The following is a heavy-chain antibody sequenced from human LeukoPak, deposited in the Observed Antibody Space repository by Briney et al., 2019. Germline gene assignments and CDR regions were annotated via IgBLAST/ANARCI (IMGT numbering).Heavy chain of an antibody. Sequence: SETLSLTCAVSGGSISSSSYYWGWMRQPPGKGLEGIVCIYYSGSNYYNPSLKSRVTISVDTSKNQFSLKLTSVTAADTAVYYCAREGEHYDFLTGYRTGPNAFDIWGQGTMVTVSS. CDR2: IYYSGSN. CDR3: AREGEHYDFLTGYRTGPNAFDI. CDR1: GGSISSSSYY. J-gene: IGHJ3*02. D-gene: IGHD3-9*01. V-gene: IGHV4-39*02.